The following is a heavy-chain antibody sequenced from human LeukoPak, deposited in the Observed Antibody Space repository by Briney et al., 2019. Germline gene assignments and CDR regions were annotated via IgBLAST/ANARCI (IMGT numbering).Heavy chain of an antibody. CDR1: GGSISSGDYY. D-gene: IGHD5-18*01. CDR2: IYYSGST. V-gene: IGHV4-30-4*01. Sequence: PSETLSLTCTVSGGSISSGDYYWSWLRQPPGKGGEWIRYIYYSGSTYYNPSLKSRVTISVDTSKNQFSLKLSSVTAADTAVYYCARVEGYSYGDTITDYWGQGTLVTVSS. J-gene: IGHJ4*02. CDR3: ARVEGYSYGDTITDY.